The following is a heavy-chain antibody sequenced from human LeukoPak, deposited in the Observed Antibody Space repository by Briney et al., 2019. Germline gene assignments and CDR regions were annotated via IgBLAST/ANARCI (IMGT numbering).Heavy chain of an antibody. D-gene: IGHD3-22*01. CDR2: ISSSSSTI. CDR1: GFTFSSYS. V-gene: IGHV3-48*01. J-gene: IGHJ3*02. Sequence: RGSLRLSCAASGFTFSSYSMNWVRQAPGKGLEWVSYISSSSSTIYYADSVKGRFTISRDNAKNSLYVQMNSLRAEDTAVYYCARDHHRRLYDSQARDTFDIWGQGTMVTVSS. CDR3: ARDHHRRLYDSQARDTFDI.